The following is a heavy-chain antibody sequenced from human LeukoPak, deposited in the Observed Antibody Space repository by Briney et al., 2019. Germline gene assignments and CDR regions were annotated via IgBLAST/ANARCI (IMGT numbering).Heavy chain of an antibody. D-gene: IGHD3-3*01. J-gene: IGHJ5*02. CDR2: ISGSSGST. CDR3: AKDLGIFGVVIIDNWFDP. Sequence: GGSLRLSCAASGFTFSSYAISWVRQAPGKGLEWVSAISGSSGSTYYAHSVKGRFTISRDNSKNTLYLQMNSLRAEDTAVYYCAKDLGIFGVVIIDNWFDPWGQGTLVTVSS. V-gene: IGHV3-23*01. CDR1: GFTFSSYA.